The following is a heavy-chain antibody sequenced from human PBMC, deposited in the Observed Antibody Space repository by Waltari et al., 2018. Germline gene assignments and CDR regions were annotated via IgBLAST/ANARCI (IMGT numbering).Heavy chain of an antibody. CDR1: GGSISSGGYY. D-gene: IGHD6-6*01. J-gene: IGHJ4*02. CDR3: ARGGHSSSSYFDY. CDR2: IYHSGGT. V-gene: IGHV4-31*03. Sequence: QVQLQESGPGLVKPSQTLSLTCTVSGGSISSGGYYWSWIRQHPGKGLEWIGYIYHSGGTYYNPSLKSRVTISVDRSKNQFSLKLSSVTAADTAVYYCARGGHSSSSYFDYWGQGTLVTVSS.